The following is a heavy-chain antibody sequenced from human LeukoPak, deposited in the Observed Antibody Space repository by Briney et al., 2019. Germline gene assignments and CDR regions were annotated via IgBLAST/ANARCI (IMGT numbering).Heavy chain of an antibody. J-gene: IGHJ6*02. CDR3: AKDGGPRGYSYGYPSYYGMDV. D-gene: IGHD5-18*01. CDR1: GFTFSNYG. V-gene: IGHV3-30*18. CDR2: ISYDGSNK. Sequence: GGSLRLSCAASGFTFSNYGMHWVRQAPGKGLEWVVVISYDGSNKYYGDSVKGRFAISRDNSKNTLYLQMNSLRGEDTAVNYCAKDGGPRGYSYGYPSYYGMDVWGQGTTVTVSS.